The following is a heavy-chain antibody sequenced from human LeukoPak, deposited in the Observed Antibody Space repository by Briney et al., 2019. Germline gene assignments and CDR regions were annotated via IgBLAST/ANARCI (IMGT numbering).Heavy chain of an antibody. CDR2: FSGSGDST. D-gene: IGHD5-12*01. J-gene: IGHJ6*02. CDR3: AKGDSGYDYGYYYGMDV. CDR1: GLTFGRYA. V-gene: IGHV3-23*01. Sequence: GGSRRLSGVAPGLTFGRYARSWVRQPPGKGLNWLSPFSGSGDSTYYADSVKGRFTISRDNSRNTLYLQINSLTAEDTAVYYCAKGDSGYDYGYYYGMDVWGQGTTVTVSS.